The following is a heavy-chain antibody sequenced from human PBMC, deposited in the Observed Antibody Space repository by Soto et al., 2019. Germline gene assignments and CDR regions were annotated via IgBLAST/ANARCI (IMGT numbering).Heavy chain of an antibody. Sequence: QVQLVQSGAEVKKPGASVKVSCKASGYTFTSYGISWVRQAPGQGLEWMGWIRAYNGNRNYAQKLQGRVTMTTDTSTSTAYMELRSLRSDATAVYYCARDLRPVRGVPSPFVYWGQGTLVTVSS. D-gene: IGHD3-10*01. J-gene: IGHJ4*02. CDR2: IRAYNGNR. V-gene: IGHV1-18*01. CDR1: GYTFTSYG. CDR3: ARDLRPVRGVPSPFVY.